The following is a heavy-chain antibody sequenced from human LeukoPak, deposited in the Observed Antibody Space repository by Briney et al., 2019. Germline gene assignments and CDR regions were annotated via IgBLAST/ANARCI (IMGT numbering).Heavy chain of an antibody. D-gene: IGHD6-19*01. CDR2: ISDSGGYT. CDR1: GFTVTNYA. V-gene: IGHV3-23*01. CDR3: ANFERTVAGPYNRFDP. J-gene: IGHJ5*02. Sequence: PGGSLRLSCAASGFTVTNYAMTWVRQAPGKGLEWVAAISDSGGYTYYADSVKGRFTISRDNSKNMLYLQMNNLRAEDTAVYYCANFERTVAGPYNRFDPWGQGTLVTVSS.